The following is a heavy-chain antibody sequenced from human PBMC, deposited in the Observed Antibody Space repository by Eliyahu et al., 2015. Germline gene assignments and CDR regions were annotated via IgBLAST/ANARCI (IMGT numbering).Heavy chain of an antibody. J-gene: IGHJ5*02. D-gene: IGHD5-24*01. CDR1: XXPISRYY. CDR3: ARSSRDGYSNWFDP. Sequence: QVQLQESGPGLVKPSETLSLTXTVXXXPISRYYWSXIRKPPGKGLEWIGYIYXSGSTNYNPSLKSRVTISVDTSKNQFSLKLSSVIAADTAVYYCARSSRDGYSNWFDPWGQGTLVTVSS. CDR2: IYXSGST. V-gene: IGHV4-59*01.